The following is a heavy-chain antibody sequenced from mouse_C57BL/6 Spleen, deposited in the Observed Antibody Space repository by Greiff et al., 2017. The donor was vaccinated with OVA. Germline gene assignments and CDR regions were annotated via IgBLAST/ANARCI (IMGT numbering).Heavy chain of an antibody. J-gene: IGHJ3*01. CDR3: ARDYYGSSGFAY. V-gene: IGHV1-82*01. Sequence: QVQLQQSGPELVKPGASVKISCKASGYAFSSSWMNWVKPRPGKGLEWIGRIYPGDGDTNYNGKFKGKATLTADKSTSTAYMQLSSLTSEDSAVYFCARDYYGSSGFAYWGQGTLVTVSA. CDR1: GYAFSSSW. CDR2: IYPGDGDT. D-gene: IGHD1-1*01.